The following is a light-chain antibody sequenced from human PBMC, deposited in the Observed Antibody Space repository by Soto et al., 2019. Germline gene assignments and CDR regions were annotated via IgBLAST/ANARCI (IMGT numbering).Light chain of an antibody. V-gene: IGLV2-14*01. CDR3: SSYTTSAPYV. Sequence: QSVLTQPASVSGSPGQSITISCTGSNSDIGAYDYVSWYQQHPGKPPTLLIYEVTFRPSGVPNRFSGSKSGNTATLTISGLLTEDEADYYCSSYTTSAPYVFGSGTKLTVL. CDR2: EVT. CDR1: NSDIGAYDY. J-gene: IGLJ1*01.